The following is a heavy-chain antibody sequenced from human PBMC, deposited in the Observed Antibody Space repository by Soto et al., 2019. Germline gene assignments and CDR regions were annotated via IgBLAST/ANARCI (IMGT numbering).Heavy chain of an antibody. V-gene: IGHV1-69*13. CDR1: GGTFSSYA. CDR3: ARARQQLVRSYYFDY. D-gene: IGHD6-6*01. CDR2: IIPIFGTA. Sequence: VKVSCKASGGTFSSYAISWVRQAPGQGLEWMGGIIPIFGTANYAQKFQGRVTITADESTSTAYMELSSLRSEDTAVYYCARARQQLVRSYYFDYWGQGTLVTVSS. J-gene: IGHJ4*02.